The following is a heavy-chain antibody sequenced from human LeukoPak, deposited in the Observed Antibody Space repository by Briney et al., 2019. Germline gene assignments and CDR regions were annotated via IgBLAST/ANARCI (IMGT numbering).Heavy chain of an antibody. D-gene: IGHD1-14*01. CDR1: GGSISSYY. J-gene: IGHJ4*02. V-gene: IGHV4-59*01. CDR2: IYYSGST. Sequence: SETLSLTCTVSGGSISSYYWSWIRQPPGKGLEWIGYIYYSGSTNYNPSLKSRVTISVDTSKNQFSLKLSSVTAADTAVYYCARVAPDGLRTNDYWGQGTLVTVSS. CDR3: ARVAPDGLRTNDY.